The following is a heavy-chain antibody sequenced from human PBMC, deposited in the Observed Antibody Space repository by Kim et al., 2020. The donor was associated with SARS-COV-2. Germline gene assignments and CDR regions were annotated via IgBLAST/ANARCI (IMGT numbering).Heavy chain of an antibody. D-gene: IGHD2-15*01. Sequence: VKGRFTISRDNAKNSLYLQMNSLRDEDTAVYYCARGTVAQDYYYYYGMDVWGQGTTVTVSS. CDR3: ARGTVAQDYYYYYGMDV. V-gene: IGHV3-48*02. J-gene: IGHJ6*02.